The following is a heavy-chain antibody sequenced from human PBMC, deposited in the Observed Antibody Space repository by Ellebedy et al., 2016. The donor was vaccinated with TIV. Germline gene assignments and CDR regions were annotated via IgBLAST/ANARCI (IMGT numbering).Heavy chain of an antibody. D-gene: IGHD5-24*01. Sequence: SETLSLTXTVHGGSFLGYFWSWIRQSPGKGLQWIGEINPSGGTNYTTSLKSRVTMSVDTSKNQFSLRLNSVTAADTAVYYCATSRDGYRIDSWGQGTLVTVSS. CDR1: GGSFLGYF. CDR3: ATSRDGYRIDS. CDR2: INPSGGT. J-gene: IGHJ4*02. V-gene: IGHV4-34*10.